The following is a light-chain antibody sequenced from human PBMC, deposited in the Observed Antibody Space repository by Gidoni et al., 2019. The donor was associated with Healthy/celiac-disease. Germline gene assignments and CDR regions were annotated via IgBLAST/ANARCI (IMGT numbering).Light chain of an antibody. CDR1: QSVLYRSNNKNY. V-gene: IGKV4-1*01. CDR2: WAS. Sequence: DIVMTQSPDSLAVSLGERATINCKSSQSVLYRSNNKNYLAWYQQKPGQPPKLLIYWASTRESGVPDRFSGSGSGTDFTLTISSLQAEDVAVYYCQQYYSTLSLTFXGXTKVEIK. CDR3: QQYYSTLSLT. J-gene: IGKJ4*01.